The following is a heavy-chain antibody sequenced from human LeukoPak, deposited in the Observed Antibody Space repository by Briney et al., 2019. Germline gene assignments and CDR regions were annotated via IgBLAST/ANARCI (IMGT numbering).Heavy chain of an antibody. Sequence: HPGGSLRLSCAASGFTFNSYWMHWVRHAPGKGLVWVSRINSDGSSTSYADSVKGRFTISRDNAKTSLYLQLNSLRAEDTAVYYCARHLSGITGYTYGRGIDYWGQGTLVTVSS. V-gene: IGHV3-74*01. CDR3: ARHLSGITGYTYGRGIDY. D-gene: IGHD5-18*01. CDR2: INSDGSST. CDR1: GFTFNSYW. J-gene: IGHJ4*02.